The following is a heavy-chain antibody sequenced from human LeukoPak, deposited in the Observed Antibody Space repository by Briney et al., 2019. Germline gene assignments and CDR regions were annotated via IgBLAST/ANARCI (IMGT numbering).Heavy chain of an antibody. CDR2: ISYDGSNK. CDR3: ARGRGGGYSGYDQFDY. D-gene: IGHD5-12*01. CDR1: GFAFSSYA. Sequence: GGSLRLSCAASGFAFSSYAMHWVRQAPGKGLEWVAVISYDGSNKYYADSVKGRFTISRDNSKDTLYLQMNSLRAEDTAVYYCARGRGGGYSGYDQFDYWGQGTLVTVSS. J-gene: IGHJ4*02. V-gene: IGHV3-30-3*01.